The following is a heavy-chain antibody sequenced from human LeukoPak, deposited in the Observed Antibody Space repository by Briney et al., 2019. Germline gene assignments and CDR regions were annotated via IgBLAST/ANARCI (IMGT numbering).Heavy chain of an antibody. J-gene: IGHJ5*02. CDR1: GFTFSSYS. Sequence: GGSLRLSCAASGFTFSSYSMNWVRQAPGKGLEWVSHISSSSSTIYYADSVKGRFTISRDNAKNSLYLQMNSLRVEDTAFYRCVRGGVTTITTSWFDPWGQGTLVTVSS. V-gene: IGHV3-48*04. D-gene: IGHD4-11*01. CDR3: VRGGVTTITTSWFDP. CDR2: ISSSSSTI.